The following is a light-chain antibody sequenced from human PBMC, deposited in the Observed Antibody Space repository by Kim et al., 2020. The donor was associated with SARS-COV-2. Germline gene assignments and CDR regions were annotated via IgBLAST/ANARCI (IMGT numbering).Light chain of an antibody. V-gene: IGLV4-69*01. CDR1: SGHSSYA. J-gene: IGLJ3*02. CDR2: LNSDGSH. Sequence: GASVKLTCPLSSGHSSYAIAWPQQQPEKGPRYLTKLNSDGSHRKGDGIPDRFSGSSSGAERYLTISSLQSEDEADYYCQTWGTGMVFGGGTQLTVL. CDR3: QTWGTGMV.